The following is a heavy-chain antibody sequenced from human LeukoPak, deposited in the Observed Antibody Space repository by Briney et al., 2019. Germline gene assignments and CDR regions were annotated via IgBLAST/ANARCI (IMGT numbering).Heavy chain of an antibody. CDR2: ISYDGSDK. V-gene: IGHV3-30*18. J-gene: IGHJ4*02. CDR1: GFSFSYYG. D-gene: IGHD1-26*01. CDR3: AKDMRPYSGDRSFLFDQ. Sequence: GGSLRLSCAASGFSFSYYGIHWVRQAPGKGLEWVAMISYDGSDKYFADSVKGRFSISRDNSQNTLYLQMNSLRAEDTAIYYCAKDMRPYSGDRSFLFDQWGQGTLVIVSS.